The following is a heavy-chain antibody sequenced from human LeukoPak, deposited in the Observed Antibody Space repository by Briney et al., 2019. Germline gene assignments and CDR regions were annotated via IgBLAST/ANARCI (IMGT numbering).Heavy chain of an antibody. CDR3: VKGPGSDFWSGSYPFDY. D-gene: IGHD3-3*01. V-gene: IGHV3-23*01. J-gene: IGHJ4*02. CDR1: GFTFSDYA. Sequence: GGTLSLSCAVSGFTFSDYAVNWVRQAPGKGLEWVSGIHASGYSTDFADSVKGRFTISRANSRNILYLQMNSLRAEDTAVYYCVKGPGSDFWSGSYPFDYWGQGTLVTVSS. CDR2: IHASGYST.